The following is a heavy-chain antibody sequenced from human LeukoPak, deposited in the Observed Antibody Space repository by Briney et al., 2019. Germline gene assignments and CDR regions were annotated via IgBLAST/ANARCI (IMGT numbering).Heavy chain of an antibody. Sequence: GGSLRLSCAASGFTFSSYAMHWVRQAPGKGLEWVAVISYDGSNKYYADSVKGRFTISRDNSKNRLYLQMNSLRAEDTAVYYCASSMGWSATELYAFDIWGQGTMVTVSS. CDR3: ASSMGWSATELYAFDI. V-gene: IGHV3-30*04. CDR1: GFTFSSYA. D-gene: IGHD3-3*01. J-gene: IGHJ3*02. CDR2: ISYDGSNK.